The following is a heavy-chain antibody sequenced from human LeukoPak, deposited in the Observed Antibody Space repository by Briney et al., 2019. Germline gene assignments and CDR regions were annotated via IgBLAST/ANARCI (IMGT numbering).Heavy chain of an antibody. J-gene: IGHJ4*02. CDR2: IYTSGST. D-gene: IGHD6-19*01. CDR3: ARGPERQWLVQGDGSY. CDR1: GGPISSGSYY. Sequence: SETLSLTCTVSGGPISSGSYYWSWIRQPAGKGLEWIGRIYTSGSTNYNPSLKSRVTISVDTSKNQFSLKLSSVTAADTAVYYCARGPERQWLVQGDGSYWGQGTLVTVSS. V-gene: IGHV4-61*02.